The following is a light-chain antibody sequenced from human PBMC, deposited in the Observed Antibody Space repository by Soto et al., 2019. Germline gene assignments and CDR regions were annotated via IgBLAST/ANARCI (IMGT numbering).Light chain of an antibody. CDR1: QRLLHSNGNIF. V-gene: IGKV2-28*01. CDR2: LGF. J-gene: IGKJ2*01. CDR3: MQALQTPYT. Sequence: EIVMTQSPPSLTVTPGEPASISCSSSQRLLHSNGNIFLDWYLQKPGQSPQLLIYLGFNRASGVPDRVSGSGAGTDFKLKISSVEAEDAGVYYCMQALQTPYTFGQGTKLEIK.